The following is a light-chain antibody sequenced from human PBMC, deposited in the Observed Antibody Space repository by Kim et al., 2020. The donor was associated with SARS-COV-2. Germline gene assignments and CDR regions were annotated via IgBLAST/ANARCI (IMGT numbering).Light chain of an antibody. CDR2: EDT. J-gene: IGLJ2*01. V-gene: IGLV3-1*01. CDR3: QAWDSSTVV. CDR1: KWGDKY. Sequence: SVSPGQTASISCSGDKWGDKYACWYQQKPGQSPVPVIYEDTKRPSWIPELFSGSNSGNTATLTISGTQAMDEADYYCQAWDSSTVVFGGGTQLTVL.